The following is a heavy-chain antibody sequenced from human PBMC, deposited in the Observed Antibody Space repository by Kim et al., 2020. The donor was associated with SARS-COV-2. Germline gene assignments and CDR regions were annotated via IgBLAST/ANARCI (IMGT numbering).Heavy chain of an antibody. CDR1: GFTFSDHY. CDR3: SRDSGYDYPAFDY. D-gene: IGHD5-12*01. Sequence: GGSLRLSCAVSGFTFSDHYMDWVRQAPGKGLEWVGRTRNKANSYTTEYAASVKGRFTISRDDSKNTISLQMNSLKTEDTAVYYCSRDSGYDYPAFDYWGQGTLVTVSS. CDR2: TRNKANSYTT. J-gene: IGHJ4*02. V-gene: IGHV3-72*01.